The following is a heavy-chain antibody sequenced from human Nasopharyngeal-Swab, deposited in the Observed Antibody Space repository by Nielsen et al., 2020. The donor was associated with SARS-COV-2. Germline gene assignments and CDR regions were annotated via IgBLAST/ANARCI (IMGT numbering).Heavy chain of an antibody. D-gene: IGHD1-7*01. Sequence: KVSCNGSGYSFSSYWIGWVRQMPGKGLEWMGIMYPRDSDTRYSPSFQVQVTISADKYISTAYLQWSNLTASDTAMYYCATAYNGNYYWDYWGQGTLVTVSS. CDR1: GYSFSSYW. CDR3: ATAYNGNYYWDY. J-gene: IGHJ4*02. CDR2: MYPRDSDT. V-gene: IGHV5-51*01.